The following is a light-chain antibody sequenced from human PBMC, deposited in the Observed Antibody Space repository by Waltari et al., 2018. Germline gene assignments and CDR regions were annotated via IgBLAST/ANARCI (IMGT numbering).Light chain of an antibody. CDR3: QQYNTYPPT. V-gene: IGKV1-16*01. Sequence: DIRMTQSPSSLSASVGDRVPITCRASQGISSHLAWFQLKPGKAPKSLIFGATTLQSGVPSRFSGSGSGTDFTLTISSLQPEDFATYYCQQYNTYPPTFGQGTTLEIK. CDR1: QGISSH. CDR2: GAT. J-gene: IGKJ2*01.